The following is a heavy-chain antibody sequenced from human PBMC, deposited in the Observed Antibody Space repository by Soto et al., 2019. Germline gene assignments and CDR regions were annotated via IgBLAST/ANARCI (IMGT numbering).Heavy chain of an antibody. Sequence: GASVKVYCKASGGTFSSYAISWVRQAPGQGLEWMGGIIPIFGTANYAQKFQGRVTITADESTSTAYMELTSLRSDDTAVYYCARDEVPAANWLDSWGQGTLVTVSS. D-gene: IGHD2-2*01. CDR1: GGTFSSYA. J-gene: IGHJ5*01. CDR3: ARDEVPAANWLDS. CDR2: IIPIFGTA. V-gene: IGHV1-69*13.